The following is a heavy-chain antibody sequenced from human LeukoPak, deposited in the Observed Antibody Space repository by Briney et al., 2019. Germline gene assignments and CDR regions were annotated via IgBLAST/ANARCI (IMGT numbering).Heavy chain of an antibody. CDR1: GFTVSSNY. J-gene: IGHJ6*02. D-gene: IGHD2/OR15-2a*01. CDR2: IYSGGST. V-gene: IGHV3-66*01. Sequence: GGSLRLSCAASGFTVSSNYMSWVRQAPGKGLEWVSVIYSGGSTYYADSVKGRFTISRDNSKNTLYLQMNSLRAEDTAVYYCAKDLWPHTTGYGMDVWGQGTTVTVSS. CDR3: AKDLWPHTTGYGMDV.